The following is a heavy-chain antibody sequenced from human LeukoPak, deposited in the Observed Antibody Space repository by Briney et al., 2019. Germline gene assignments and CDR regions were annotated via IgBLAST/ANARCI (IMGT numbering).Heavy chain of an antibody. CDR2: ISGSGGST. CDR1: GFTFSSYA. J-gene: IGHJ2*01. V-gene: IGHV3-23*01. CDR3: AKPGSSHTLYWYFDL. D-gene: IGHD3-10*01. Sequence: GGSLRLSCAASGFTFSSYAMSWVRQAPGKGLEWVSAISGSGGSTYYADSVKGRFTISRDNSKNTLYLQMNSLRAEDTAVYYCAKPGSSHTLYWYFDLWGRGTLVTVSS.